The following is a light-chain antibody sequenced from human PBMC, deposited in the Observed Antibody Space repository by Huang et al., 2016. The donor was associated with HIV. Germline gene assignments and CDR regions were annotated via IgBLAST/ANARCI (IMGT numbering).Light chain of an antibody. CDR3: QQYHGVPWT. J-gene: IGKJ1*01. CDR2: AAS. V-gene: IGKV1-NL1*01. CDR1: QGISTS. Sequence: DIQMTQSPSSLSASVGDRVAITCRASQGISTSLAWYQQKPGKAPKLLLYAASRLGGGGTSRFSGSGSGTVYTLTISSLQPEDVAIYHCQQYHGVPWTFGQGTKVEVK.